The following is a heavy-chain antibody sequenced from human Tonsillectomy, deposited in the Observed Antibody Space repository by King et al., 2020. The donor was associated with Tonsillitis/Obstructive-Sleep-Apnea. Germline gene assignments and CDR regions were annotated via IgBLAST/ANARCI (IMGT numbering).Heavy chain of an antibody. CDR2: IYPGDSDT. Sequence: QLVQSGAEXKKPGESLKISCKGSGYSFTSYWIGWVRQMPGKGLEWMGIIYPGDSDTRYSPTFQGQDTMSADKSIITAYLQWSSLKAADTAMYYCARQEVVATTPFDPWGQGTLVTVSS. CDR3: ARQEVVATTPFDP. V-gene: IGHV5-51*01. CDR1: GYSFTSYW. D-gene: IGHD5-12*01. J-gene: IGHJ5*02.